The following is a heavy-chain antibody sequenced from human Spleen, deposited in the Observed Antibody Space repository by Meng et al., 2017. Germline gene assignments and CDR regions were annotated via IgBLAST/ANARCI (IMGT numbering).Heavy chain of an antibody. D-gene: IGHD6-19*01. V-gene: IGHV3-23*01. CDR3: ARESEYSSGWYVY. CDR1: GFTIGDYY. Sequence: GESLKISCTVSGFTIGDYYMSWFRQAPGKGLEWISVVSDTGHDTYYADSVKGRFTVSRDNSKKTVNLQMISLRVEDTAVYYCARESEYSSGWYVYWGQGTLVTVSS. J-gene: IGHJ4*02. CDR2: VSDTGHDT.